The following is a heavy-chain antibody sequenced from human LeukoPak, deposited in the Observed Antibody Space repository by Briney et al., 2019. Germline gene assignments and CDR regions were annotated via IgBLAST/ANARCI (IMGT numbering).Heavy chain of an antibody. Sequence: GASVTVSFKASGYTFTSYYMHWVRQAPGQGLEWMGIINPSGGSTRYAQKFQGRVTMTRDTSTSTVYMDLSSLRSEDTAVYFCARGRASSSSTLYDYWGQGTLSPSPQ. CDR3: ARGRASSSSTLYDY. CDR1: GYTFTSYY. D-gene: IGHD2-2*01. V-gene: IGHV1-46*01. J-gene: IGHJ4*02. CDR2: INPSGGST.